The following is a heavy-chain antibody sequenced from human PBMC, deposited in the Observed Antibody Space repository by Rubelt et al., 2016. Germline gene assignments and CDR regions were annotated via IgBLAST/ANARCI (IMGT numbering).Heavy chain of an antibody. CDR1: GFTFSSYS. CDR2: ISSSSSYI. CDR3: ARDGVRRELRNFDY. V-gene: IGHV3-21*01. J-gene: IGHJ4*02. D-gene: IGHD1-26*01. Sequence: EVQLVESGGGLVKPGGSLRLSCAASGFTFSSYSMNWVRQTPGKGLEWLSSISSSSSYIYYADSGKGRCTSPRDNAKNSLYLQMNSLRAEDTAVYYCARDGVRRELRNFDYWGQGTLVTVSS.